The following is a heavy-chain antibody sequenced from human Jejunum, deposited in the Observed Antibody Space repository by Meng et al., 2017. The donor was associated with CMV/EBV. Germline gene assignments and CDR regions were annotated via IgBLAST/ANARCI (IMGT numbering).Heavy chain of an antibody. CDR2: VYHRGDT. D-gene: IGHD1-7*01. Sequence: QEQLQESGPGLLKPSGTLSLTCTVAGDSISSDSWWSWVRQPPGKGLEWIGEVYHRGDTNYNPSLKSRVDISVDKSKNQFYLSLFSVTAADTAVYYCGRDQGRELINHWGQGTLVTVSS. CDR1: GDSISSDSW. J-gene: IGHJ4*02. CDR3: GRDQGRELINH. V-gene: IGHV4-4*02.